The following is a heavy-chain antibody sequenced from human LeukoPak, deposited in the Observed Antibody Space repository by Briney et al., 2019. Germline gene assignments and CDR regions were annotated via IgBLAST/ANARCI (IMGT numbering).Heavy chain of an antibody. CDR3: ARASKVEAFDV. V-gene: IGHV3-66*01. J-gene: IGHJ3*01. CDR2: IYGGSST. CDR1: GVTVSSTY. Sequence: PGGSLRLSCAASGVTVSSTYMSWVRQAPGKGLEWVSVIYGGSSTYNADSVKGRFTISMDNSKNTLFLQMNSLRAEDTAVYYCARASKVEAFDVWGQGTMVTVSS. D-gene: IGHD2-15*01.